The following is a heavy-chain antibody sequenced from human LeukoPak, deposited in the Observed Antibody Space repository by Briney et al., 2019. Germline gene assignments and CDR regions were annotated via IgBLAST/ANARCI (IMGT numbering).Heavy chain of an antibody. CDR3: ARGGTMDLDY. Sequence: PGRSLRLSCAASGFTFSTYSMNWVRQAPGKGLEWVSYISSGSRNTNYADSVKGRFTISRDNAKNSLYLQMNSLRDEDTAVYYCARGGTMDLDYWGQGTLVSVSS. CDR1: GFTFSTYS. J-gene: IGHJ4*02. D-gene: IGHD3-16*01. CDR2: ISSGSRNT. V-gene: IGHV3-48*02.